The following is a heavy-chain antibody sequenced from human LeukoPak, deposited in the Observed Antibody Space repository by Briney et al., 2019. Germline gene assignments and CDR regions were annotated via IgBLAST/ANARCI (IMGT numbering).Heavy chain of an antibody. V-gene: IGHV3-30*03. CDR3: ATRSGYYASGFAY. Sequence: GGSLRLSCAASGFTFSDYAMSWVRQAPGKGLEWVAVISYDGSNKYYADSVKGRFTISRDNSKNTLYLQMNSLRAEDTAVYYCATRSGYYASGFAYWGQGTLVTVSS. CDR2: ISYDGSNK. CDR1: GFTFSDYA. D-gene: IGHD3-22*01. J-gene: IGHJ4*02.